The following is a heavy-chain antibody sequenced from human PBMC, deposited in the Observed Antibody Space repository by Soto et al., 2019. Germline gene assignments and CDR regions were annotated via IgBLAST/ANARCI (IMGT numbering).Heavy chain of an antibody. CDR2: ISYDGSNK. CDR3: ASVFGGAYFDY. V-gene: IGHV3-30*03. Sequence: QVQLVESGGGVVQPGRSLRLSCAASGFTFSSYGMHWVRQAPGKGLEWVAVISYDGSNKYYADSVKGRFTISRDNSKNTLYLQMNSLRAEDTAVYYCASVFGGAYFDYWGQGTLVTVSS. D-gene: IGHD3-3*01. CDR1: GFTFSSYG. J-gene: IGHJ4*02.